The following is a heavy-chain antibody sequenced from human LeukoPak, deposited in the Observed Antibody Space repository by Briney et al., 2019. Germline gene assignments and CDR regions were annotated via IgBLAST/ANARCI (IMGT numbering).Heavy chain of an antibody. D-gene: IGHD3-9*01. CDR2: ITSSSSDT. CDR1: GFTFSDYY. CDR3: ARDYDILTGYLRGGFDY. Sequence: KPGGSLRLSCAASGFTFSDYYMSWIRQAPGKGLEWISYITSSSSDTNYADSVKGRFTISRDNAKKSLYLQMNSLRAEDTAVYYCARDYDILTGYLRGGFDYWGQGTLVTVSS. J-gene: IGHJ4*02. V-gene: IGHV3-11*05.